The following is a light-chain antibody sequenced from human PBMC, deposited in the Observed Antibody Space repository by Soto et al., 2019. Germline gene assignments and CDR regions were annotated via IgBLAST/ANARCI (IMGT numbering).Light chain of an antibody. CDR3: HQYNNWPWT. CDR2: AAS. V-gene: IGKV3-15*01. J-gene: IGKJ1*01. CDR1: QSVSSSY. Sequence: IVLTQSPGTLSLSPGERATLSCRASQSVSSSYLAWYQQKVGRAPRLLIYAASTRATGIPVRFSGSGSETEFTLTIRSLQSEDSALYYCHQYNNWPWTFGQGTKADIK.